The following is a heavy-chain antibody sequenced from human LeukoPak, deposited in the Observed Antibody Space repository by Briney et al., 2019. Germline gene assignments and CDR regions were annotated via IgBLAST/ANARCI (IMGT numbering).Heavy chain of an antibody. D-gene: IGHD1/OR15-1a*01. J-gene: IGHJ4*02. CDR1: GLTLSGYW. CDR3: STVEHF. Sequence: PGGSLRLSCSASGLTLSGYWMHWVRQIPGKGLVWVSRIDSDGSGTSHADSVKGRFTISRDDVKNMLCLQMNSLRVEDTGLYYCSTVEHFWGQGTLVTVSS. CDR2: IDSDGSGT. V-gene: IGHV3-74*01.